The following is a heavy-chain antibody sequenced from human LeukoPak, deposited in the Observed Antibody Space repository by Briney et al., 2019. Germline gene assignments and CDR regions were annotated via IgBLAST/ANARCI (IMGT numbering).Heavy chain of an antibody. J-gene: IGHJ3*02. V-gene: IGHV3-23*01. CDR1: GVTFSSYV. CDR3: VQEGPRGLAFDI. CDR2: ISGSGGGI. Sequence: GGSLRLSCEASGVTFSSYVMSWVRQAPGEGPEWVSGISGSGGGIYYADSVKGRFAISRDNSKNTLYLQMNSLRAEDTAVYYCVQEGPRGLAFDIWGQGTKVTVSS.